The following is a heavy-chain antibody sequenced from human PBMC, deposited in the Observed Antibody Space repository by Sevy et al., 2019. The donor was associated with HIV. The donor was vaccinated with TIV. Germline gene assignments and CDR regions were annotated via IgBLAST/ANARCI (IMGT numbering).Heavy chain of an antibody. D-gene: IGHD3-10*01. CDR3: ATWLRVDPDAFDI. J-gene: IGHJ3*02. CDR1: GFTASSSY. V-gene: IGHV3-53*01. CDR2: IYNGGDT. Sequence: GGSLRLSCAASGFTASSSYMTWVRQAPGKGLEWVSIIYNGGDTYYADFVKGRFTISRDNSKNTLYLQMNSLRPEDTAVYYCATWLRVDPDAFDIWGQGTMVTVSS.